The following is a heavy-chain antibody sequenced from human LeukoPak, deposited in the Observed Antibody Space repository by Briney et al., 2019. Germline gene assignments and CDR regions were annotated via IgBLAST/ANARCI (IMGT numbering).Heavy chain of an antibody. CDR3: AKDPIAVAGNNYYRMDV. D-gene: IGHD6-19*01. CDR2: ISYDGSNK. CDR1: GFTFSSYG. J-gene: IGHJ6*02. V-gene: IGHV3-30*18. Sequence: GGSLRLSCAASGFTFSSYGMDWVRQAPGKGLEWLGVISYDGSNKYYADSVKGRFTISRDNSKNTLYLQMNSLRPEDTAVYYCAKDPIAVAGNNYYRMDVWGQGTTVTVSS.